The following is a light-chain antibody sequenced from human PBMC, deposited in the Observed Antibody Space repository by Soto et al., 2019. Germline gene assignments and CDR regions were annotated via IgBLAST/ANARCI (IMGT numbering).Light chain of an antibody. Sequence: QSVLTQPPSASGTPGQKVFISCSGSSSNIGGTNYAYWYQQLPGAAPKLLMHSNNLRPSGVPERISGSKFGTAASLAISGLRSEDEAVYYCASWDTSLSAVLFGGGTKLTVL. V-gene: IGLV1-47*02. CDR3: ASWDTSLSAVL. J-gene: IGLJ2*01. CDR2: SNN. CDR1: SSNIGGTNY.